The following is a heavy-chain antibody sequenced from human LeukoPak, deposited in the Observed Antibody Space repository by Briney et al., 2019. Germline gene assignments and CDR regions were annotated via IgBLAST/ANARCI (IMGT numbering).Heavy chain of an antibody. J-gene: IGHJ4*02. Sequence: GGSLRLSCAASGFTFSSYWMSWARQAPGKGLEWVANIKQDGSEKYYVDSVKGRFTISRDNAKNSLYLQMNSLRAEDTAVYYCARDRYYYESSGYVGSDYWGQGTLVTVSS. CDR2: IKQDGSEK. D-gene: IGHD3-22*01. CDR1: GFTFSSYW. V-gene: IGHV3-7*01. CDR3: ARDRYYYESSGYVGSDY.